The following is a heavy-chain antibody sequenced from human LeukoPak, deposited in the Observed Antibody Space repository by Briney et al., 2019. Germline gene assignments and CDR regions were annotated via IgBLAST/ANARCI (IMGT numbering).Heavy chain of an antibody. CDR2: ISWNSGII. J-gene: IGHJ3*02. CDR3: ARDRAAAMYAFDI. V-gene: IGHV3-9*01. Sequence: GGSLRLSCVASGFTFDDYGMFWVRQTPGKGLEGVSGISWNSGIIVYADSVKGRFTISRDNAKNSLYLQMNSLRAEDTAVYYCARDRAAAMYAFDIWGQGTMVTVSS. CDR1: GFTFDDYG. D-gene: IGHD2-2*01.